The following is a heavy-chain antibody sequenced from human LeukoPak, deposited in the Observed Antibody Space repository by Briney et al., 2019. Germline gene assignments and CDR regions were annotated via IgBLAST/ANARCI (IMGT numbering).Heavy chain of an antibody. D-gene: IGHD6-13*01. CDR3: ARDKFIIAAAGTVVYADEYFQH. CDR1: GYSFTSYG. V-gene: IGHV1-18*01. CDR2: ISAYNGNT. Sequence: GESLKISCKGSGYSFTSYGISWVRQAPGQGLEWMGWISAYNGNTNYAQKLQGRVTMTTDTSTSTAYMELRSLRSDDTAVYYCARDKFIIAAAGTVVYADEYFQHWGQGTLVTVSS. J-gene: IGHJ1*01.